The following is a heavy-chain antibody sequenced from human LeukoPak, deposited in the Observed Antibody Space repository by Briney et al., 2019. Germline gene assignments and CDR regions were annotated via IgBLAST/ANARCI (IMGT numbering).Heavy chain of an antibody. J-gene: IGHJ3*02. V-gene: IGHV3-21*01. CDR2: ISSSSSYI. D-gene: IGHD2-15*01. Sequence: PGGSLRLSCAASGFTFSTYSMNWVRQAPGKGLEWVSSISSSSSYIYYADPVRGRFTISRDSAKNSLYLQMNSLRAEDTAVYYCARSRYCSGGNCYLDAFDIWGQGTMVTVSS. CDR3: ARSRYCSGGNCYLDAFDI. CDR1: GFTFSTYS.